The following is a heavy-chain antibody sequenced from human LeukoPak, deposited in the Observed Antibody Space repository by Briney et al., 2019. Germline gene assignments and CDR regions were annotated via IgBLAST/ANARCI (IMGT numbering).Heavy chain of an antibody. CDR3: AKRAMEYYFDY. D-gene: IGHD5-18*01. V-gene: IGHV3-53*01. CDR1: GFTVSSNY. CDR2: IYSGGST. Sequence: GGSLRLSCAASGFTVSSNYMSWVRQAPGKGLEWVSVIYSGGSTYYADSVKGRFTISRDNSKNTLYLQMNSLRAEDTAVYYCAKRAMEYYFDYWGQGTLVTVSS. J-gene: IGHJ4*02.